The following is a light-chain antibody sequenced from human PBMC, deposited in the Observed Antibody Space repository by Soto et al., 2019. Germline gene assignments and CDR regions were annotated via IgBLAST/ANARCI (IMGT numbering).Light chain of an antibody. CDR3: SSYTSSSTLVV. CDR2: AVS. Sequence: QSALTQPASLSGSPGQSITISCTGTSSDVGGYNYVSWFQQHPGKAPKLMIYAVSNRPSGVSNRFSGSKSGNTASLTISGLQAEDEADYYCSSYTSSSTLVVFGGGTKLNVL. J-gene: IGLJ2*01. CDR1: SSDVGGYNY. V-gene: IGLV2-14*01.